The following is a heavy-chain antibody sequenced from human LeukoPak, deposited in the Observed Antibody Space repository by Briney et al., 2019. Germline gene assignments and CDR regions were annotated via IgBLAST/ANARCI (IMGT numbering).Heavy chain of an antibody. V-gene: IGHV4-34*01. Sequence: SETLSLTCAVYGGSFSAYYWSWIRQPPGKGLEWIGEINHSGSTNYNPSLKSRVTISVDTSKNQFSLKLSSVTAADTAVYYCAREWNSYCGGDCNHYWGQGTLVTVSS. D-gene: IGHD2-21*02. CDR3: AREWNSYCGGDCNHY. CDR1: GGSFSAYY. J-gene: IGHJ4*02. CDR2: INHSGST.